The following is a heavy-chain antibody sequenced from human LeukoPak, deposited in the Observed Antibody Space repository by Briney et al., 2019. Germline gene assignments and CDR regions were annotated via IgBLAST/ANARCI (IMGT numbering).Heavy chain of an antibody. CDR3: AALKVPAPMGV. D-gene: IGHD2-2*01. CDR1: GFTFSSYE. Sequence: GGSLRLSCAASGFTFSSYETNWVRQAPGKGLEWVSYISSSGSTIYYADSVKGRFTISRDNAKNSLYLQMNSLRAEDTAVYYCAALKVPAPMGVWGKGTTVTVSS. CDR2: ISSSGSTI. V-gene: IGHV3-48*03. J-gene: IGHJ6*03.